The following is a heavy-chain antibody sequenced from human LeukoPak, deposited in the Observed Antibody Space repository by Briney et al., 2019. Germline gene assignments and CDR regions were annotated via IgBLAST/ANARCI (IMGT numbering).Heavy chain of an antibody. V-gene: IGHV3-30-3*01. CDR3: ARGSSGSYYREYYFDY. CDR2: ISYDGSNK. D-gene: IGHD1-26*01. J-gene: IGHJ4*02. Sequence: GGSLRLSCAASGFTFSSYAMHWVRQAPGKGLEWVAVISYDGSNKYYADSVKGRFTISRDNSKNTLYLQMNSLRAEDTAVYYCARGSSGSYYREYYFDYWGQGTLVTVSS. CDR1: GFTFSSYA.